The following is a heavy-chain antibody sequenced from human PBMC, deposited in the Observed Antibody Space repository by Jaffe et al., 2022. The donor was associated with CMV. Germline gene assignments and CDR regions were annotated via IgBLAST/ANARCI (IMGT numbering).Heavy chain of an antibody. CDR1: GGTFSSYA. CDR2: IIPIFGTA. D-gene: IGHD3-3*01. Sequence: QVQLVQSGAEVKKPGSSVKVSCKASGGTFSSYAISWVRQAPGQGLEWMGGIIPIFGTANYAQKFQGRVTITADESTSTAYMELSSLRSEDTAVYYCAREGYDFWSGYYYYYYGMDVWGQGTTVTVSS. CDR3: AREGYDFWSGYYYYYYGMDV. J-gene: IGHJ6*02. V-gene: IGHV1-69*01.